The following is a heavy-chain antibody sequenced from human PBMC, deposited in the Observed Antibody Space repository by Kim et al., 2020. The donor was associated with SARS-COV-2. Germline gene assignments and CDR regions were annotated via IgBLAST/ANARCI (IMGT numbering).Heavy chain of an antibody. CDR1: GGSISSSSYY. CDR3: ARVPIFGVVNFDY. Sequence: SETLSLTCTVSGGSISSSSYYWGWIRQPPGKGLEWIGSIYYSGSTYYNPSLKSRVTISVDTSKNQFSLKLSSVTAADTAVYYCARVPIFGVVNFDYWGQGTLVTVSS. D-gene: IGHD3-3*02. J-gene: IGHJ4*02. CDR2: IYYSGST. V-gene: IGHV4-39*07.